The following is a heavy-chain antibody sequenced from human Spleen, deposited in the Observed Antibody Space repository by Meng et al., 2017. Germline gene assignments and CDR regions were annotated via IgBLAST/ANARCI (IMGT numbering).Heavy chain of an antibody. CDR3: ARDLVWWLRGEKYYFDY. CDR2: ISSSSSYI. Sequence: GESLKISCAVSGFTFTSYSMNWVRQAPGKGLEWVSFISSSSSYIYYADSVKGRFTISRDNAKNSLYLQMNSLRAEDTAVYYCARDLVWWLRGEKYYFDYWGQGTLVTVSS. CDR1: GFTFTSYS. D-gene: IGHD5-12*01. V-gene: IGHV3-21*01. J-gene: IGHJ4*02.